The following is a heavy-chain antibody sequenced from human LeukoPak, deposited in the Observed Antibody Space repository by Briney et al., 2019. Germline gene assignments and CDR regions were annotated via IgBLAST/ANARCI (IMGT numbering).Heavy chain of an antibody. D-gene: IGHD3-22*01. CDR2: IYYSGST. CDR1: GGSISSYY. Sequence: SETLSLTCTVSGGSISSYYWSWIRQPPGKGLEWIGYIYYSGSTNYNPSLKSRVTISVDTSKNQFSLKLSSVTAADTAVYYCARDYYDSSGYYSFDLWGRGTLVTVSS. V-gene: IGHV4-59*01. J-gene: IGHJ2*01. CDR3: ARDYYDSSGYYSFDL.